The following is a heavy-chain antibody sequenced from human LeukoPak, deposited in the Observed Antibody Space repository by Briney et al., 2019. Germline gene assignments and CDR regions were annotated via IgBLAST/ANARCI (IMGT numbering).Heavy chain of an antibody. CDR1: GFTFSSYA. D-gene: IGHD3-22*01. J-gene: IGHJ4*02. CDR2: ISGSGAGT. Sequence: GGSLRLSCAASGFTFSSYAMGWVRQAPGKGLEWVSSISGSGAGTYYADSVKGRCTISRDNSKNTLYLQMNSLRAEDTAVYYCAKADDDSPGYTNYFDYWGLGTLVTVSS. V-gene: IGHV3-23*01. CDR3: AKADDDSPGYTNYFDY.